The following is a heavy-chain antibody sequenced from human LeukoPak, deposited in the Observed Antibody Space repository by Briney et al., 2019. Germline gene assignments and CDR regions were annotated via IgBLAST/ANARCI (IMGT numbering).Heavy chain of an antibody. J-gene: IGHJ6*03. V-gene: IGHV1-46*01. D-gene: IGHD2-2*01. CDR3: ARAPHCSSTSCHYYYYYYMDV. Sequence: ASVKVSCKASGYTFTSYYMHWVRQAPGQGLEWMGIINPSGGSTSYAQKFQGRVTMTRDMSTSTVYMELSSLRSEDTAVYYCARAPHCSSTSCHYYYYYYMDVWGKGTTVTVSS. CDR1: GYTFTSYY. CDR2: INPSGGST.